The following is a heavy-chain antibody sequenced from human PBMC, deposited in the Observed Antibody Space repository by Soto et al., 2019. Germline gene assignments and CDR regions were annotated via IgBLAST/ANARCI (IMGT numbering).Heavy chain of an antibody. CDR1: GLTFDDYA. J-gene: IGHJ4*02. Sequence: EVQLEESGGALVQPGRSLRLSCAASGLTFDDYAMHWVRQVLGKGLEWVSSISWNSGNIGYADSVKGRFTTSRENAKNSLYLQMNSLRPADTALYYCVRSKGGYSYGTPFDYWGQGTLVTVSS. V-gene: IGHV3-9*01. CDR2: ISWNSGNI. D-gene: IGHD5-18*01. CDR3: VRSKGGYSYGTPFDY.